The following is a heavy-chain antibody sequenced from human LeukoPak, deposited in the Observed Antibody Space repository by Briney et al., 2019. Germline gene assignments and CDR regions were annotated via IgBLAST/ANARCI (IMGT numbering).Heavy chain of an antibody. CDR3: ARSGLTTVLYLD. CDR2: INRSGST. CDR1: GVSFTKYY. Sequence: PSETLSLTCGVSGVSFTKYYWSWIRQPPGKGLEWVGEINRSGSTNYNPPLKSRVTISVDTSKNQFSLKLTSVTAADTAVYFCARSGLTTVLYLDWGQGTLVTVSS. V-gene: IGHV4-34*01. J-gene: IGHJ4*02. D-gene: IGHD4-11*01.